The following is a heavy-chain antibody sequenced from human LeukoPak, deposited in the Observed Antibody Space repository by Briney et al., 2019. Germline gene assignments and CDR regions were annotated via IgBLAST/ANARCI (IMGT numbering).Heavy chain of an antibody. Sequence: GGPLRLSCAASGFTFSSYDMHWVRQATGKGLEWVSAIGTAGDTYYPGSVKGRFTISRESAKNSLYLQMNSLRAGDTAVYYCARGYDILTGDNYFDYWGQGTLVTVSS. J-gene: IGHJ4*02. CDR3: ARGYDILTGDNYFDY. V-gene: IGHV3-13*01. CDR2: IGTAGDT. CDR1: GFTFSSYD. D-gene: IGHD3-9*01.